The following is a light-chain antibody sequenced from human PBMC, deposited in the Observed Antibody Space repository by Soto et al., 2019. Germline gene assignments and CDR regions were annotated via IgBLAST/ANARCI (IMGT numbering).Light chain of an antibody. V-gene: IGKV3D-15*01. CDR1: QGVSSN. J-gene: IGKJ4*01. CDR3: QRYNNWPLT. CDR2: DAS. Sequence: IVMTQSPATLSVSQGERATLSCRASQGVSSNLSWYQQKPGQAPRLLIYDASNRATVVPARFSGSGSGADFTLTISSLEPEDFAVYYCQRYNNWPLTFGGGTKVDIK.